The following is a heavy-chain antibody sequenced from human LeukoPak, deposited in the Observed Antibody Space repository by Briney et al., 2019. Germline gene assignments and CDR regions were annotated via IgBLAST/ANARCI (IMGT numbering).Heavy chain of an antibody. J-gene: IGHJ6*03. V-gene: IGHV3-30*01. Sequence: GGSLRLSCAASGFTFSSYAMHWVRQAPGKGLEWVAVISCDGSNKYYADSVKGRLTISRDNSKNTLYLQMNSLRAEDTAVYYCARHDRRLLRYFDWLNLYYMDVWGKGTTVTVSS. D-gene: IGHD3-9*01. CDR1: GFTFSSYA. CDR2: ISCDGSNK. CDR3: ARHDRRLLRYFDWLNLYYMDV.